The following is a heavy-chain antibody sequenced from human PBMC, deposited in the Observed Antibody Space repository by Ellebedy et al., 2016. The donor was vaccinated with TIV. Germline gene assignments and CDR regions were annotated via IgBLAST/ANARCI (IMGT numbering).Heavy chain of an antibody. Sequence: ASVKVSXXASGYTFTSYGISWVRQAPGQGLEWMGWISAYNGNTNYAQKLQGRVTMTTDTSTSTAYMELRSLRSDDTAVYYCASMVRGVMGPLWGQGTLVTVSS. V-gene: IGHV1-18*01. D-gene: IGHD3-10*01. CDR3: ASMVRGVMGPL. CDR2: ISAYNGNT. CDR1: GYTFTSYG. J-gene: IGHJ4*02.